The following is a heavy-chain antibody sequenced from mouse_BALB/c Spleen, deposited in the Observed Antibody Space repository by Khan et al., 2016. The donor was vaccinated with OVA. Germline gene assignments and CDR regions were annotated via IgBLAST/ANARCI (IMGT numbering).Heavy chain of an antibody. CDR2: INTYTGEP. CDR1: GYTFTNYR. D-gene: IGHD1-3*01. Sequence: QIQLVQSGPELKKPGETVKISCKASGYTFTNYRMNWMKQAPGKGLKWMGWINTYTGEPTYADDFKGRFAFSLETSVSTAFLQINNLKNEDMATYFCARETSYWYFAVWGAGTTVTVSS. V-gene: IGHV9-1*02. J-gene: IGHJ1*01. CDR3: ARETSYWYFAV.